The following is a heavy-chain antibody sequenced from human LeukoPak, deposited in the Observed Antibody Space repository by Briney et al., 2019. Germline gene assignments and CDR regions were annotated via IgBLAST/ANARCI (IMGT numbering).Heavy chain of an antibody. CDR1: GFTFSSYG. V-gene: IGHV3-33*01. Sequence: GRSLRLSCAASGFTFSSYGMHWVHQAPGKGLEWVAVIWYDGSNKYYADSVKGRFTISRDNSKNTLYLQMNSLRAEDTAVYYCARDRTDGSGRIFDPWGQGTLVTVSS. J-gene: IGHJ5*02. D-gene: IGHD3-10*01. CDR3: ARDRTDGSGRIFDP. CDR2: IWYDGSNK.